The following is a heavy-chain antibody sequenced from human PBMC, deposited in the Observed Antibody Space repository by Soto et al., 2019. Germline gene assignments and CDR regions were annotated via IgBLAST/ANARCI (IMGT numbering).Heavy chain of an antibody. CDR2: IYYSGST. Sequence: PSETLSLTCTVSGGSISSYYWSWIRQPPGKGLEWIGYIYYSGSTNYNPSLKSRVTISVDTSKNQFSLKLSSVTAADTAVYYCARVIGYCGGDCYSDAFDIWGQGTMVTVS. CDR1: GGSISSYY. D-gene: IGHD2-21*02. J-gene: IGHJ3*02. CDR3: ARVIGYCGGDCYSDAFDI. V-gene: IGHV4-59*01.